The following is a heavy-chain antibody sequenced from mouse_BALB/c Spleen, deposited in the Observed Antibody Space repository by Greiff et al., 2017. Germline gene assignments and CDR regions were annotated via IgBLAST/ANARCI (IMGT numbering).Heavy chain of an antibody. Sequence: VQLQQSGPGLVKPSQSLSLTCSVTGYSITSGYYWNWIRQFPGNKLEWMGYISYDGSNNYNPSLKNRISITRDTSKNQFFLKLNSVTTEDTATYYCATAYYYGSSYYFDDWGQGTTLTVSS. CDR1: GYSITSGYY. CDR3: ATAYYYGSSYYFDD. D-gene: IGHD1-1*01. CDR2: ISYDGSN. J-gene: IGHJ2*01. V-gene: IGHV3-6*02.